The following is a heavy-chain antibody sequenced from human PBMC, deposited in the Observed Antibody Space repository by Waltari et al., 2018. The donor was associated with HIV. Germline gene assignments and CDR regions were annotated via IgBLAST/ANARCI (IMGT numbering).Heavy chain of an antibody. D-gene: IGHD3-10*01. V-gene: IGHV1-69*04. CDR1: EGTFITTA. Sequence: QVQLVRSGTEVKKPGPSVKFSCKTPEGTFITTAISWVRQAPGKGLEWMGKITPILSVPNYAQKFQGRITITADKSTRTAYMELTSLRSDDTAVYYCAREGGVSFPGAMDVWGQGTTITVSS. CDR2: ITPILSVP. J-gene: IGHJ6*02. CDR3: AREGGVSFPGAMDV.